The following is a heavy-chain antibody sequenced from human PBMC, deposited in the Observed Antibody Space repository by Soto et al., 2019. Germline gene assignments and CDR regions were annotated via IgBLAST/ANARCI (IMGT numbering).Heavy chain of an antibody. CDR3: AHSDARYSSGWISHFDY. J-gene: IGHJ4*02. V-gene: IGHV2-5*02. Sequence: QITLKESGPTLVKPTQTLTLTCTFSGFSLSTSGVGVGWIRQPPGKALEWLALIYWDDDKRYSPSLKSRLTITKDTSKNRVVLTMTNMDPVDTATYYCAHSDARYSSGWISHFDYWGQGTLVTVSS. CDR1: GFSLSTSGVG. CDR2: IYWDDDK. D-gene: IGHD6-19*01.